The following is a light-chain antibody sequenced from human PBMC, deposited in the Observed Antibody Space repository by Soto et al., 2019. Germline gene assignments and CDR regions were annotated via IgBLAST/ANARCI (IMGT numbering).Light chain of an antibody. CDR2: DVS. J-gene: IGLJ1*01. CDR1: SSDIGRYNY. CDR3: CSYTSSNTRV. V-gene: IGLV2-14*03. Sequence: QSALTQPASVSGSPGQSITISCTGTSSDIGRYNYVSWYQPHPGKAPKLMIYDVSNRPSGVSNRFSGSKSGSTASLAISGLQAEDEADYYCCSYTSSNTRVFGTGTQLTVL.